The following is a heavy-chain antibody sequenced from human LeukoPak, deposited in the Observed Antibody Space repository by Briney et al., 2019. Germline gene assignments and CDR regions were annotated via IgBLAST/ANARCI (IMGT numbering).Heavy chain of an antibody. CDR1: GYTFSNYG. CDR3: ARGEEVGIYYYYMDV. D-gene: IGHD3-16*01. Sequence: ASVKVSCKASGYTFSNYGISWVRQAPGQGLEWMGWISAYNGDTNYAQKFQARVTMTTDTSTTTAYMELSRLRSDDTAVYYCARGEEVGIYYYYMDVWGKGTTVTVSS. V-gene: IGHV1-18*01. J-gene: IGHJ6*03. CDR2: ISAYNGDT.